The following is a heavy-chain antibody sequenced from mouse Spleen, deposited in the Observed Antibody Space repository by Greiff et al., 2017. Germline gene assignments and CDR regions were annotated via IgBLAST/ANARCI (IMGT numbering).Heavy chain of an antibody. J-gene: IGHJ2*01. CDR2: IWSDGST. CDR3: ARKKRTTVVALDY. V-gene: IGHV2-4-1*01. CDR1: GFSLTNYA. D-gene: IGHD1-1*01. Sequence: QVQLQQSGPGLVAPSQSLSITCTVSGFSLTNYAVHWVRQSPGKGLEWLGVIWSDGSTDYNAAFISRLSISKDNSKSQVFFKMNSLQADDTAIYYCARKKRTTVVALDYWGQGTTLTVSS.